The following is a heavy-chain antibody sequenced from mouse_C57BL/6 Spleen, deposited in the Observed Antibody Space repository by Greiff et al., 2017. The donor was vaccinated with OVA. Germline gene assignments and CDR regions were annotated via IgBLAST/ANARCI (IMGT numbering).Heavy chain of an antibody. Sequence: EVKLQESGGGLVKPGGSLKLSCAASGFTFSSYTMSWVRQTPEKRLEWVATISGGGGNTYYPDSVKGRFTISRDNAKNTLYLQMSSLRSEDTALYYCARQGTTVVATDYFDYWGQGTTLTVSS. CDR3: ARQGTTVVATDYFDY. V-gene: IGHV5-9*01. J-gene: IGHJ2*01. D-gene: IGHD1-1*01. CDR2: ISGGGGNT. CDR1: GFTFSSYT.